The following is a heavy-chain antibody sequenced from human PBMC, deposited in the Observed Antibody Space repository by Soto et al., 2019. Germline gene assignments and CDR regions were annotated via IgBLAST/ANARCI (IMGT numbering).Heavy chain of an antibody. CDR3: IARDSGYGYGLSGLDY. V-gene: IGHV3-15*01. Sequence: DVLVMESGGGLVKPGGSPRLSCAVSGFTFINAWMFWVRQAPGQGLEWVGRIKSKTDGGTADYAAPVKGRFTISRDDSKNSLYQQMNSLKTEDTVVYYCIARDSGYGYGLSGLDYWGQGTLVTVSS. CDR2: IKSKTDGGTA. J-gene: IGHJ4*02. D-gene: IGHD5-18*01. CDR1: GFTFINAW.